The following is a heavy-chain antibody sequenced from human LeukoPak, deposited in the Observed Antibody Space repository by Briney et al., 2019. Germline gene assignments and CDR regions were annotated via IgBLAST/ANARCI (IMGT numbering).Heavy chain of an antibody. Sequence: SQTLSLTCAISGDSVSSNSATWNWIRQSPSRGLEWLGRTYYRSKWNNDYALSVQSRITINPDTSKNQFSLQLDSVTPEDTGVYYCARGGIFDSWGQGTLVTVSS. CDR3: ARGGIFDS. CDR1: GDSVSSNSAT. CDR2: TYYRSKWNN. D-gene: IGHD3-16*01. J-gene: IGHJ4*02. V-gene: IGHV6-1*01.